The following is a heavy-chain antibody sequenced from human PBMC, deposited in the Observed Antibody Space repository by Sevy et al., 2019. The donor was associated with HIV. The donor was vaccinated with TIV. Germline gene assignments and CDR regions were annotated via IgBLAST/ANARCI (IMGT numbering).Heavy chain of an antibody. Sequence: GGSLRLSCAASGFTFSSYGMHWVRQAPGKGLEWVAFIRYDGSNKYYADSVKGRFTISRDNSKNTLYLQMNSRRAEDTAVYYCAKDWDIVVVPAAIIKDYWGQGTLVTVSS. J-gene: IGHJ4*02. CDR3: AKDWDIVVVPAAIIKDY. V-gene: IGHV3-30*02. D-gene: IGHD2-2*01. CDR2: IRYDGSNK. CDR1: GFTFSSYG.